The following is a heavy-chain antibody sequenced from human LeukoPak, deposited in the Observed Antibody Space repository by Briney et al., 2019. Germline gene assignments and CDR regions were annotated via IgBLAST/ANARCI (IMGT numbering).Heavy chain of an antibody. CDR2: ISGSGGST. CDR1: GFTFSSYA. Sequence: GGSLRLSCAASGFTFSSYAMSWIRQAPGKGLEWVSAISGSGGSTYYADSVKGRFTISRDNSKNTLYLQMNSLRAEDTAVYYCAKNTITMVRGTPADYWGQGTLVTVSS. CDR3: AKNTITMVRGTPADY. J-gene: IGHJ4*02. D-gene: IGHD3-10*01. V-gene: IGHV3-23*01.